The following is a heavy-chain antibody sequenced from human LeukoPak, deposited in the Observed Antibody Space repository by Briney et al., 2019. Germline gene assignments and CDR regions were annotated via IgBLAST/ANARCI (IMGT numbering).Heavy chain of an antibody. D-gene: IGHD5-18*01. V-gene: IGHV3-15*01. J-gene: IGHJ6*02. CDR3: TTDRPVDTAMVVYYYGMDV. CDR1: GFTFSNAW. CDR2: IKSKTDGGTT. Sequence: PGGSLRLSCAASGFTFSNAWMSWVRQAPGKGLEWVGRIKSKTDGGTTDYAAPAKGRFTISRDDSKNTLYLQMNSLKTEDTAVYYCTTDRPVDTAMVVYYYGMDVWGQGTTVTVSS.